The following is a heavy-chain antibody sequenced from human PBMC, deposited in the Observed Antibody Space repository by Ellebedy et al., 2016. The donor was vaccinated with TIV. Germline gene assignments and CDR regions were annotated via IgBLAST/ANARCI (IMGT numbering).Heavy chain of an antibody. D-gene: IGHD2-2*01. Sequence: GESLKISCAASGFTFRSYWRHWVRQAPGKGLAWVSRISSDGTGTSYADPMQGRFTISRDNAKNTRYLQMNSLRAEDTAVYYCARVECNSISCPGAFDIWGQGTMVTVSS. CDR3: ARVECNSISCPGAFDI. CDR2: ISSDGTGT. J-gene: IGHJ3*02. V-gene: IGHV3-74*01. CDR1: GFTFRSYW.